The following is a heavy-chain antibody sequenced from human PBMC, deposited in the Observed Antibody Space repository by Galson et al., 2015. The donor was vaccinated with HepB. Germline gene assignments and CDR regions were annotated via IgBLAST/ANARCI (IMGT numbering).Heavy chain of an antibody. D-gene: IGHD3-10*01. V-gene: IGHV3-74*01. CDR2: INSDGRCT. CDR3: ARDKVLWFGRDEGGMDV. J-gene: IGHJ6*02. CDR1: GFTFSRYW. Sequence: SLRLSCAASGFTFSRYWMHWVRQAPGKGLVWVSRINSDGRCTNYADSVKGRLTISRDNAKNTMYLQMNSLRAEDTAVYYCARDKVLWFGRDEGGMDVWGQGTTVTVSS.